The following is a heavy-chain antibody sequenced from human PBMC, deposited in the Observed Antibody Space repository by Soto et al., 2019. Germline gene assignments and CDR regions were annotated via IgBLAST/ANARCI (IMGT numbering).Heavy chain of an antibody. CDR1: VYSIIIGYY. D-gene: IGHD3-16*01. J-gene: IGHJ4*02. V-gene: IGHV4-38-2*01. CDR3: AVCAKIDVCHLQS. CDR2: IYHSGST. Sequence: PSSTXSLTCSFSVYSIIIGYYLGCIRQPPGKVLEWIGSIYHSGSTYYNPSLKSRVTISVDTSKNQFSLKLSSVTAADKAVYYCAVCAKIDVCHLQSWGQGTLVNVSS.